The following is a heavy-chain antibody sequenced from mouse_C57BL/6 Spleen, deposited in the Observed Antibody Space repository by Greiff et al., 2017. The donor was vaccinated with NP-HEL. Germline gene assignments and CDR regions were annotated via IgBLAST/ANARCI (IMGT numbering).Heavy chain of an antibody. J-gene: IGHJ2*01. CDR3: ARYYGSSLYFDY. D-gene: IGHD1-1*01. V-gene: IGHV1-80*01. CDR1: GYAFSSYW. Sequence: VQLQQSGAELVKPGASVKISCKASGYAFSSYWMNWVKQRPGKGLEWIGQIYPGDGDTNYNGKFKGKATLTADKSSSTAYMQLSSLTSEDSGVYFCARYYGSSLYFDYWGQGTTLTVSS. CDR2: IYPGDGDT.